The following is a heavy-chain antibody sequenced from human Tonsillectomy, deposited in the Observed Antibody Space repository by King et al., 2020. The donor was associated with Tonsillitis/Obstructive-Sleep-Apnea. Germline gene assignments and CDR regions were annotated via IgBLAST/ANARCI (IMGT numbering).Heavy chain of an antibody. D-gene: IGHD5-12*01. Sequence: VQLVESGGGLVKPGGSLRLSCAASGFTFSDYYMSWIRQAPGKGLEWVSYISSSSSYTNYADSVKGRFTISRDNAKNSLYLQMNSLRAEDTAVYYCARGSSGDSGYDFANYYYYYMDVWGKGTTVTVSS. CDR1: GFTFSDYY. CDR2: ISSSSSYT. V-gene: IGHV3-11*05. CDR3: ARGSSGDSGYDFANYYYYYMDV. J-gene: IGHJ6*03.